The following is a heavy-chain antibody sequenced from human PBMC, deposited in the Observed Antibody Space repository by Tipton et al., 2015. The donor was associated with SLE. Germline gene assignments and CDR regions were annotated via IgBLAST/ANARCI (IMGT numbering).Heavy chain of an antibody. J-gene: IGHJ5*02. Sequence: TLSLTCTVSGVSISDHYWSWIRQPPGKGLECLGYVFYSGSSDFYRAHYRPSLMSRVIISVDSSKNQFSLKLNSVTAADTAVYYCARDRFHGWFDPWGQGTLVTVSS. CDR2: VFYSGSSDFYRA. CDR1: GVSISDHY. V-gene: IGHV4-59*11. CDR3: ARDRFHGWFDP.